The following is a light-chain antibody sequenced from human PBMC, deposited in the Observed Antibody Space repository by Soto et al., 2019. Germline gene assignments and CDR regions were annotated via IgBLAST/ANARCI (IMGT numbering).Light chain of an antibody. CDR1: QDIRTD. V-gene: IGKV1-6*01. J-gene: IGKJ4*01. CDR3: QQRSIWPPLT. CDR2: AAS. Sequence: AIQMTQSPSSLSASVGDRVTITCRASQDIRTDVAWYQQKPGKAPKLLIYAASSLQSGVSSRFSGGGSGTDFTLTISSLQPEDFAVYYCQQRSIWPPLTFGGGTKVEIK.